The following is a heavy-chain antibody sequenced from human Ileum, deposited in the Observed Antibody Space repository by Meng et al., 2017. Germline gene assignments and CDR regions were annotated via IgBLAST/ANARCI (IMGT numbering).Heavy chain of an antibody. V-gene: IGHV4-61*02. D-gene: IGHD3-10*01. CDR1: GDSLSRGPYY. CDR2: ISASGTT. J-gene: IGHJ5*02. Sequence: QVHRQESGPGQVRPPQTLSLTCTVSGDSLSRGPYYWSWIRRPAGEGLEWLGRISASGTTNYNTSLNNRVTISLDTSKNQFSLKLSTVAAADTAVYYCARSSGTYYSWWFDPWGQGTLVTVSS. CDR3: ARSSGTYYSWWFDP.